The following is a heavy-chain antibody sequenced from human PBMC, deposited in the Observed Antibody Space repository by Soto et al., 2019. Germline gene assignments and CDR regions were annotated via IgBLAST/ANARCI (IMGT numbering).Heavy chain of an antibody. V-gene: IGHV4-30-4*01. Sequence: SETLSLTCTVSGGPISSGDYYWSWIRQPPGKGLEWIGYIYYSGSTYYNPSLKSRVTISVDTSKNQFSLKLSSVTAADTAVYYCARAHEDYYDSSGYYYWFDPWGQGTLVTVSS. CDR2: IYYSGST. J-gene: IGHJ5*02. CDR3: ARAHEDYYDSSGYYYWFDP. CDR1: GGPISSGDYY. D-gene: IGHD3-22*01.